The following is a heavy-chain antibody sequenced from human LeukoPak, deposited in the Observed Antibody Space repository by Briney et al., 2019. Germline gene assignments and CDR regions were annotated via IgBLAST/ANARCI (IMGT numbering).Heavy chain of an antibody. D-gene: IGHD1-1*01. CDR3: ARQLGTGTSPFDR. J-gene: IGHJ5*02. Sequence: GGSLKISCQGSGSRFTSYWIGWVRQVPGKGLEWMGIIYPGDSDTRYSPSFQGQVTISADKSISTAYLQWSSLKASDTAMYYCARQLGTGTSPFDRWGQGTLVTVSS. CDR1: GSRFTSYW. V-gene: IGHV5-51*01. CDR2: IYPGDSDT.